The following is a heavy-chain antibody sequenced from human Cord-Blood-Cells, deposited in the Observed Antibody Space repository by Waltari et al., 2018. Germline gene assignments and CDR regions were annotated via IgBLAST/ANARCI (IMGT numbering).Heavy chain of an antibody. J-gene: IGHJ4*02. CDR3: ARGRDSSGYYFDY. Sequence: QVQLQQWGAGLLKPSETLSLTCAVDGGSFSGYYWSWIRQPPGKGLEWIGEINHSGSTNYNPSLKSRVTISVDTSKNQFSLKLSSVTAADTAVYYCARGRDSSGYYFDYWGQGTLVTVSS. CDR2: INHSGST. V-gene: IGHV4-34*01. D-gene: IGHD3-22*01. CDR1: GGSFSGYY.